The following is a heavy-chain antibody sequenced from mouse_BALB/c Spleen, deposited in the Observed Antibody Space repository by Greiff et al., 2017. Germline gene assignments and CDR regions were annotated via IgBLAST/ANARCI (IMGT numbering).Heavy chain of an antibody. Sequence: EVQLQQSGAELVKPGASVKLSCTASGFNIKDTYMHWVKQRPEQGLEWIGRIDPANGNTKYDPKFQGKATITADTSSNTAYLQLSSLTSEDTAVYYCAPNWGGYFDVWGAGTTVTVSS. D-gene: IGHD4-1*01. V-gene: IGHV14-3*02. CDR3: APNWGGYFDV. CDR2: IDPANGNT. CDR1: GFNIKDTY. J-gene: IGHJ1*01.